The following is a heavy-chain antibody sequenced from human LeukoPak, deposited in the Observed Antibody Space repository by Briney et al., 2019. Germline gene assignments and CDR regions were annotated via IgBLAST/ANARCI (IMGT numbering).Heavy chain of an antibody. Sequence: SETLSLTCTVSGGSISHYYWSWIRQPPGKGPERIGYIYYTGTTNYNPSLKSRVPISVDTSKNQFSLKLDSVTAADTAVYYCAREDPQTKVPEGMDVWGQGTTVTVSS. D-gene: IGHD4/OR15-4a*01. V-gene: IGHV4-59*01. CDR3: AREDPQTKVPEGMDV. CDR1: GGSISHYY. J-gene: IGHJ6*02. CDR2: IYYTGTT.